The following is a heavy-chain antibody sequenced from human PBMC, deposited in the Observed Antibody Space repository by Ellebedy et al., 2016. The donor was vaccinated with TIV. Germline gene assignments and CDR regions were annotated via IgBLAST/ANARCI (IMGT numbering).Heavy chain of an antibody. CDR2: IIPIFGTA. D-gene: IGHD6-19*01. V-gene: IGHV1-69*13. CDR1: GGTFSSYA. J-gene: IGHJ6*02. CDR3: ARDEGWGAVADTAYYYYYGMDV. Sequence: ASVKVSCKASGGTFSSYAISWVRQAPGQGLEWMGGIIPIFGTANYAQKFQGRVTITADESTSTAYMELSSLRSEDTAVYYCARDEGWGAVADTAYYYYYGMDVWGQGTTVTVSS.